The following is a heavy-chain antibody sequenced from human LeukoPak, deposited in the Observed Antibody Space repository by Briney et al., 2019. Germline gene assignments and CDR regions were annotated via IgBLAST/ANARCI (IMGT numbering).Heavy chain of an antibody. V-gene: IGHV4-39*01. D-gene: IGHD2-8*01. CDR2: IYYSGNT. Sequence: SETLSLTCTVSGGSISISSYYWGWIRQPPGKGLEWIGSIYYSGNTYYNASLKSRVTISVDTSKNQFALKLSSVTAADTAVYYCMGYATATASFDYWGQGTLVTVSS. CDR1: GGSISISSYY. J-gene: IGHJ4*02. CDR3: MGYATATASFDY.